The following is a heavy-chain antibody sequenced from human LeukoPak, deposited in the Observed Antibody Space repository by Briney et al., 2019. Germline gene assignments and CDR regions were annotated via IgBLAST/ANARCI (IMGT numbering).Heavy chain of an antibody. CDR2: IFYSGST. V-gene: IGHV4-39*07. Sequence: SETLSLTCSVSGASISSSTTSYWGWIRQPPGKGLEWIGNIFYSGSTYYNPSLKSRVTISVDTSKNQFSLKLSSVTAADTAVYYCARGYSSSWSPRVYFDYWGQGTLVTVSS. J-gene: IGHJ4*02. CDR3: ARGYSSSWSPRVYFDY. CDR1: GASISSSTTSY. D-gene: IGHD6-13*01.